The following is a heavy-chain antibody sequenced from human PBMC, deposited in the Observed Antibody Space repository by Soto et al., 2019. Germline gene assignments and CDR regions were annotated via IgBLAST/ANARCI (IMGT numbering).Heavy chain of an antibody. CDR1: GFTFSSYS. V-gene: IGHV3-21*01. J-gene: IGHJ5*02. Sequence: EVQLVESGGGLVKPGGSLRLSCAASGFTFSSYSMNWVRQAPGKGLDWVSSISSSSSYIYYADSVKGRFTISRDNAKNSLYLQMNSLRAEDTAVYYCARDRGLDATNWFDPWGQGTLVTVS. CDR3: ARDRGLDATNWFDP. D-gene: IGHD3-10*01. CDR2: ISSSSSYI.